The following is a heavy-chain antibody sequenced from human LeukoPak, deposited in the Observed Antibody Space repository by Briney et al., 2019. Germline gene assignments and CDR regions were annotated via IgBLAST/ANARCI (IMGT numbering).Heavy chain of an antibody. J-gene: IGHJ3*02. Sequence: SLRLSCAASGVTFNIYTMQWVRQTPGKGLSCVALISYDGTSRYIADSLKGHFTISRDNSKNTLYLQMNSLREEDTALYYCARDVNSGSYPLGAFSIWGQGTMVTVSS. D-gene: IGHD1-26*01. CDR2: ISYDGTSR. CDR3: ARDVNSGSYPLGAFSI. V-gene: IGHV3-30*04. CDR1: GVTFNIYT.